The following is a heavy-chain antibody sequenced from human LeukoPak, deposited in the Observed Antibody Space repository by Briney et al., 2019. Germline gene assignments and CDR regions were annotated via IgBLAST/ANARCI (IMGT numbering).Heavy chain of an antibody. CDR2: IWYDGSNK. J-gene: IGHJ6*02. CDR1: GFTFSSYG. Sequence: TGGSLRLSCAASGFTFSSYGMHWVRQAPGKGLEWVAVIWYDGSNKYYADSVKGRFTISRDNSKNTLHLQMNSLRVDDTAVYYCARESVVVTGEDYYYYGMDVWGQGTTVTVSS. CDR3: ARESVVVTGEDYYYYGMDV. V-gene: IGHV3-33*01. D-gene: IGHD3-22*01.